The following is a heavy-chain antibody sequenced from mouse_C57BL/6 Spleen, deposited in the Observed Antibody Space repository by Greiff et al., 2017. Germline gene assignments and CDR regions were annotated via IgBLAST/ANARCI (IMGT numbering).Heavy chain of an antibody. D-gene: IGHD2-1*01. CDR1: GFTFRDYG. J-gene: IGHJ3*01. CDR3: AREDYGTPWFAY. V-gene: IGHV5-17*01. Sequence: EVKLMESGGGLVKPGGSLKLSCAASGFTFRDYGMHWVRQAPEKGLEWVAYISSGSSTIYYADTVKGRFTISRDNAKNTLFLQMTSLRSEDTAMYYCAREDYGTPWFAYWGQGTLVTVSA. CDR2: ISSGSSTI.